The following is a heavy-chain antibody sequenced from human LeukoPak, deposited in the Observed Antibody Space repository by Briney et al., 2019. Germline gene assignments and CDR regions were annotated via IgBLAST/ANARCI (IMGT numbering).Heavy chain of an antibody. J-gene: IGHJ4*02. CDR1: GFTFDDYA. V-gene: IGHV3-9*01. CDR2: ISWNSGSI. Sequence: GGSLRLSCAASGFTFDDYAMHWVRQAPGKGLEWVSGISWNSGSIGYADSVKGRFTISRDNAKNSLYLQMNSLRAEDTALYYCAKDIGGGATGGGGLHFDYWGQGTLVTVSS. D-gene: IGHD1-26*01. CDR3: AKDIGGGATGGGGLHFDY.